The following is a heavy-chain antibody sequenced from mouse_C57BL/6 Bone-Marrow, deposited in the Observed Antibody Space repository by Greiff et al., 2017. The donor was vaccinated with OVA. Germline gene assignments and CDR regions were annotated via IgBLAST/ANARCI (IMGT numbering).Heavy chain of an antibody. CDR1: GFTFSSYA. V-gene: IGHV5-4*01. CDR2: ISDGGSYT. CDR3: EREEKDRYFDF. Sequence: EVKLVESGGGLVKPGGSLKLSCAASGFTFSSYAMSWVRQTPEKRLEWVATISDGGSYTYYPDNVKGRCTISRDNAKNTLYLQLSHLKSEDTAMYYCEREEKDRYFDFWGTGTTVTVSS. J-gene: IGHJ1*03.